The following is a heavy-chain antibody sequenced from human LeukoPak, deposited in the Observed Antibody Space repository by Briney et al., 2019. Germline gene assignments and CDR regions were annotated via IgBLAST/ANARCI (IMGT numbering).Heavy chain of an antibody. CDR1: GGSISSGGYS. V-gene: IGHV4-30-2*01. CDR3: AKGEYYDFWSGYQTFDY. CDR2: IYHSGST. Sequence: SETLSLTCAVSGGSISSGGYSWSWIRQPPGKGLEWIGYIYHSGSTYYNPSLKSRVTISVDRSKNQFSLKLSSVTAADTAVYYCAKGEYYDFWSGYQTFDYWGQGTLVTVSS. J-gene: IGHJ4*02. D-gene: IGHD3-3*01.